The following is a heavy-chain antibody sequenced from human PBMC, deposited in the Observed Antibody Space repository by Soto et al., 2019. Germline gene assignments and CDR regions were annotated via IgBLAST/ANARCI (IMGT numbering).Heavy chain of an antibody. CDR1: GFTFSSYA. D-gene: IGHD6-6*01. CDR2: ISGSGGST. CDR3: AKDRTGGNSQQLVLLWDY. V-gene: IGHV3-23*01. Sequence: GGSLRLSCAASGFTFSSYAMSWVRQAPGKGLEWVSAISGSGGSTYYADSVKGRFTISRDNSKNTLYLQMNSLRAEDTAVYYCAKDRTGGNSQQLVLLWDYWGQGTLVTVSS. J-gene: IGHJ4*02.